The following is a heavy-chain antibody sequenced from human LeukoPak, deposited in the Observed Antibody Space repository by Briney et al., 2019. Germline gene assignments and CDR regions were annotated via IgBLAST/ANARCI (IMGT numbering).Heavy chain of an antibody. D-gene: IGHD6-13*01. CDR1: GFTFSSHS. Sequence: PGGSLRLSCAASGFTFSSHSMHWVRQAPGKGLEYISYISSDSRTMYYADSVKGRFTISRDNARNSLYLLMNSLRVDDTAVYYCATWAGTAAGFSGPFDYWGQGTPVTVSS. CDR3: ATWAGTAAGFSGPFDY. V-gene: IGHV3-48*01. CDR2: ISSDSRTM. J-gene: IGHJ4*02.